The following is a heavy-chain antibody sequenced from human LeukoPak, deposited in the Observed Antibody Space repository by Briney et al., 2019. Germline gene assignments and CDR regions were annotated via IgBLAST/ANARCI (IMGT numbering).Heavy chain of an antibody. CDR2: ISGGGVST. CDR1: GFTFSSYA. V-gene: IGHV3-23*01. J-gene: IGHJ4*02. D-gene: IGHD1-26*01. CDR3: AKASRYSGTFPPDY. Sequence: GGSLRLSCAASGFTFSSYAMSWVRQAPGKGLEWVSTISGGGVSTYYADSVKGRFAISRDNSKNTLYLQMNSLRAEDTAVYNCAKASRYSGTFPPDYWGQGTLVSVSS.